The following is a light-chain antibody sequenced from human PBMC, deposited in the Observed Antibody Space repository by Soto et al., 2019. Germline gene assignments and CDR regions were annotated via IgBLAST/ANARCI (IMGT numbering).Light chain of an antibody. CDR3: QQRSNWPPIT. V-gene: IGKV3-11*01. CDR1: QSVKTF. CDR2: DAS. J-gene: IGKJ5*01. Sequence: IVLTQSPATLSLSPGERATLSCRASQSVKTFLVWYQQRPGQPPRLLIHDASHRAAGIPARFSGSGFGTDFTLTISSLEPEDAAVYYCQQRSNWPPITFGQGTRLETK.